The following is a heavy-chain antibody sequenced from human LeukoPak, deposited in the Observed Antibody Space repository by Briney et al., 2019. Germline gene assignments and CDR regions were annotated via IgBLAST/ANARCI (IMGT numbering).Heavy chain of an antibody. Sequence: GGSLRLSCAASGFTFTNYVMSGVPQAQEKGLEWVSALSGSGGSTYYADSVKGRFTISRDNSRNTLYLQMNSLRAEDTAVYYCAKDHLYCSGGSCYGDYWGQGTLVTVSA. CDR3: AKDHLYCSGGSCYGDY. J-gene: IGHJ4*02. CDR2: LSGSGGST. D-gene: IGHD2-15*01. CDR1: GFTFTNYV. V-gene: IGHV3-23*01.